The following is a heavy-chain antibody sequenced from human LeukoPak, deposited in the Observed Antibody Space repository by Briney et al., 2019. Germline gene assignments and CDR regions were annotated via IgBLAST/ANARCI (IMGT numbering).Heavy chain of an antibody. CDR1: GFTFSSYW. D-gene: IGHD3-22*01. J-gene: IGHJ4*02. CDR3: ARASVYYDSSGYYSAAFGY. Sequence: GGSLRLSCAASGFTFSSYWMHWVRQAPGKGLVWVSRINSDGSSTSYADSVKGRFTISRDNAKNTLYLQMNSLRAEDTAVCYCARASVYYDSSGYYSAAFGYWGQGTLVTVSS. CDR2: INSDGSST. V-gene: IGHV3-74*01.